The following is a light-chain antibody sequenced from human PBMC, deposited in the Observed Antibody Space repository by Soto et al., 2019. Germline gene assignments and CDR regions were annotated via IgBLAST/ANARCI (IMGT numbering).Light chain of an antibody. CDR1: GSNIGAGYD. CDR2: GNI. CDR3: QSYDNSLPGVV. V-gene: IGLV1-40*01. J-gene: IGLJ2*01. Sequence: QSVLTQPPSVSGAPVQRVTFSGTGGGSNIGAGYDVHWYQQLPGTAPKLLIYGNINRPSGVPDRFSGSKSGTSASLAITGLQAEDEADYYCQSYDNSLPGVVFGGGTKLTVL.